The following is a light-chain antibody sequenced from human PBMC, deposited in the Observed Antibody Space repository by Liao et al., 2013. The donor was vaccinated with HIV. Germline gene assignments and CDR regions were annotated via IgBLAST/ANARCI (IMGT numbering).Light chain of an antibody. V-gene: IGLV3-1*01. CDR2: QDN. J-gene: IGLJ1*01. CDR3: QVWDTNPAPYGSFV. CDR1: KVGDKY. Sequence: SYELTQPPSVSVSPGHTASITCSGDKVGDKYVSWYQQKPGQSPVLVIFQDNKRPSGIPDRFSGSNSGNTATLTIIGAQAVDEADYYCQVWDTNPAPYGSFVFGTGTKVSVL.